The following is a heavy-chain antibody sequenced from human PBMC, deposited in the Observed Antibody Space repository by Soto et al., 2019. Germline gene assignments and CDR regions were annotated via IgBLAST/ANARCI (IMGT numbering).Heavy chain of an antibody. V-gene: IGHV3-48*02. CDR1: GFPFSNYS. Sequence: GGSLRVSCAASGFPFSNYSMNWVRQAPGKGLEWVSYISSSSSTIYYADSVKGRFSISRDNAKNSLYLQMNSLRDEDTAVYYCARNRPTDYWGQGTPVTVSS. CDR3: ARNRPTDY. CDR2: ISSSSSTI. J-gene: IGHJ4*02.